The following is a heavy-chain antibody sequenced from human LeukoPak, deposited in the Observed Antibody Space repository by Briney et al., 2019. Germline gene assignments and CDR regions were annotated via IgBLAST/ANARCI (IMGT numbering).Heavy chain of an antibody. J-gene: IGHJ4*02. Sequence: PSETLSLTCTVSGGSISSYYWSWIRQPPGKGLEWIGYIYYSGSTNYNPSLKSRVTISVDTTKNQFSLRLSSVTAADTAVYYCARDGCSSTSCPFGYWGQGTLVTVSS. CDR1: GGSISSYY. CDR2: IYYSGST. D-gene: IGHD2-2*01. CDR3: ARDGCSSTSCPFGY. V-gene: IGHV4-59*12.